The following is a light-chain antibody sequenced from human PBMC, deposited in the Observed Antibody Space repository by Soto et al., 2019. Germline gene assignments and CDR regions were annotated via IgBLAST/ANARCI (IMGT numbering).Light chain of an antibody. CDR2: AAS. CDR3: QQYNNWPYT. Sequence: EVVLTQSPATLSVSPGQSVTLSCRASQSVSSNLAWYQQKPGQAPRLLIYAASARATGIPARFSGSGSGTDFTLTISSLQSEDFAVYYCQQYNNWPYTFGQGPRWRS. V-gene: IGKV3-15*01. J-gene: IGKJ2*01. CDR1: QSVSSN.